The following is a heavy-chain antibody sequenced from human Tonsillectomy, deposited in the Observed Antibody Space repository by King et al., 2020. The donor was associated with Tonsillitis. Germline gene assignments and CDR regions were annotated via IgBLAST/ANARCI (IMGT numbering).Heavy chain of an antibody. J-gene: IGHJ3*02. V-gene: IGHV3-23*04. Sequence: VQLVESGGGLVQPGGSLRLSCAASGFTFSSYAMSWVRQAPGKGLEWVSAISGSGGSTYYADSVKGRFTISRDNSKNTLYLQMKSLRAEDTAVYYCAKDKPRDYDFWSGYFLGDIWGQGTMVTVS. D-gene: IGHD3-3*01. CDR3: AKDKPRDYDFWSGYFLGDI. CDR2: ISGSGGST. CDR1: GFTFSSYA.